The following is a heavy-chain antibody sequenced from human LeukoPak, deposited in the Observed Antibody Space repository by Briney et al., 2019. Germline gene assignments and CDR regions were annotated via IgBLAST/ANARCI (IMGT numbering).Heavy chain of an antibody. CDR1: GGSFSGYY. CDR3: ARGGYYDSSGYYPHAEFDR. J-gene: IGHJ5*02. CDR2: INHSGST. D-gene: IGHD3-22*01. Sequence: SETLSLTCAVYGGSFSGYYWNWIRQPPGKGLEWIGEINHSGSTNYNPSLKSRVTISVDTSKNQFSLKLSSVTAADTAVYYCARGGYYDSSGYYPHAEFDRWGQGTLVTVSS. V-gene: IGHV4-34*01.